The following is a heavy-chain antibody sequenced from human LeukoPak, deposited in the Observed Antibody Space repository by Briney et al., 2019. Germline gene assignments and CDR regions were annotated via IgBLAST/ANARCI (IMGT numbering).Heavy chain of an antibody. Sequence: SETLSLTCTVSGGSISIYYWSWIRQAPGKGLDWIGYIYYTGSTNYSPSLKSRVTISLDTSKNHFSLKLTSVTATDTAVYYCARLRSGWPGAFDYWGQGILVTVSS. CDR3: ARLRSGWPGAFDY. CDR1: GGSISIYY. CDR2: IYYTGST. J-gene: IGHJ4*02. D-gene: IGHD6-19*01. V-gene: IGHV4-59*01.